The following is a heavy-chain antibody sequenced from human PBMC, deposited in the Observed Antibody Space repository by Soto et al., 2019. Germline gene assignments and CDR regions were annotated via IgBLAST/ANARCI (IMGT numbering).Heavy chain of an antibody. CDR1: GFTFSSYA. J-gene: IGHJ4*02. Sequence: GGSLRLSCAASGFTFSSYAMSWVRQAPGKGLEWVSAISGSGGSTYYADSVKGRFTISRDNSKNTLYLQMNSLRAEDTAVYYCAKVPSRMDIVVVPAAAFDYWGQGTLVTVSS. CDR3: AKVPSRMDIVVVPAAAFDY. D-gene: IGHD2-2*03. V-gene: IGHV3-23*01. CDR2: ISGSGGST.